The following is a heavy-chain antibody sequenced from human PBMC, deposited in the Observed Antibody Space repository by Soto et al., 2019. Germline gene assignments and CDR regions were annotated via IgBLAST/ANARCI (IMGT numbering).Heavy chain of an antibody. V-gene: IGHV3-21*01. J-gene: IGHJ4*02. Sequence: GGSLRLSCAASGFTFSSYSMNWVRQAPGKGLEWVSSISSSSSYIYYADSVKGRFTISRDNAKNSLYLQMNSLRAEDTAVYYCARSLIRDYGLDYWGQGTLVTVSS. CDR2: ISSSSSYI. D-gene: IGHD4-17*01. CDR3: ARSLIRDYGLDY. CDR1: GFTFSSYS.